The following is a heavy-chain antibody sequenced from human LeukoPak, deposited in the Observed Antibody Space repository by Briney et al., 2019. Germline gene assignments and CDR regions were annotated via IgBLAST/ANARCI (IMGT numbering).Heavy chain of an antibody. CDR3: AKATGYLL. Sequence: GGSLRLSCAASGFTFSSYAMSWVRQAPGKGLEWVSTISNSDGSTYYAESVKGRFSISRDNSENTLYLQMNSLRAEDTAVYYCAKATGYLLWGQGTLVTVSS. V-gene: IGHV3-23*01. CDR2: ISNSDGST. CDR1: GFTFSSYA. J-gene: IGHJ4*02. D-gene: IGHD1-14*01.